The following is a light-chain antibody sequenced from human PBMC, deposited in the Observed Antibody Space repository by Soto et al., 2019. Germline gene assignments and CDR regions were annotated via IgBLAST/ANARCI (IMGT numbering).Light chain of an antibody. Sequence: QSALIQPASVSGSPGQSLIISCTGTGGDFGSSTYVSWYQQHSDKAPKVVIYEVNKRPSGVSSRFSGAKSGSTASLTISGLQGDDEATYFCCSYTTTNSWVFGGGTKLTVL. CDR1: GGDFGSSTY. CDR2: EVN. CDR3: CSYTTTNSWV. J-gene: IGLJ3*02. V-gene: IGLV2-14*01.